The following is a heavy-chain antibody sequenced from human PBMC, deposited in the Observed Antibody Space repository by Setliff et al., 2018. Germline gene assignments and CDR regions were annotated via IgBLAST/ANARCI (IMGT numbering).Heavy chain of an antibody. Sequence: GESLKISCKASGYRFTSQWIAWVRQTPGRGLEWMGIIYPADSDTTYSPSFQGQVTISVDKSLSTAYLQWSSLKASDSGKYYCARRGYGGYIYGSFDSWSQGTLVTVSS. D-gene: IGHD5-18*01. CDR2: IYPADSDT. CDR3: ARRGYGGYIYGSFDS. CDR1: GYRFTSQW. V-gene: IGHV5-51*01. J-gene: IGHJ5*01.